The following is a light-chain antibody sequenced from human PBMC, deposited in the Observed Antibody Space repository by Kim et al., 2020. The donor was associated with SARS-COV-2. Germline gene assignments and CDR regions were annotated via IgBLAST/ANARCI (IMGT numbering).Light chain of an antibody. CDR3: QQWNDSPPLT. J-gene: IGKJ2*01. CDR2: GAS. Sequence: RTALPCGGAQSIGSRYLASYQQKPGQSPRLPIFGASTRATGIPDRFSGSGSGTDFTLTISRLQSEDFAVYYCQQWNDSPPLTLGEGTKLEI. CDR1: QSIGSRY. V-gene: IGKV3-20*01.